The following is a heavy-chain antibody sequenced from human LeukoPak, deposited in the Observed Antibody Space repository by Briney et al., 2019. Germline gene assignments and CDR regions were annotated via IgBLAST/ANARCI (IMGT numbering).Heavy chain of an antibody. CDR1: GGSISSYY. Sequence: PSETLSLTCTVSGGSISSYYWSWIRQPPGKGLEWIGYIYYSGSTNYNPSLKSRVTISVDTSRNQFSLKLSSVTAADTAVYYCAGASYDSSGVHWGQGTLVTVSS. D-gene: IGHD3-22*01. CDR2: IYYSGST. V-gene: IGHV4-59*01. J-gene: IGHJ4*02. CDR3: AGASYDSSGVH.